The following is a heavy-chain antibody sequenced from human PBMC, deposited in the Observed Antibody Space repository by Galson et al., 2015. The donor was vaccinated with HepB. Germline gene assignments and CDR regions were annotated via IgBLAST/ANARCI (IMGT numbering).Heavy chain of an antibody. CDR2: TYYRAKWYS. D-gene: IGHD2-15*01. Sequence: CAISGDSVSSNSAAWYWIRQSPSRGLEWLGRTYYRAKWYSDYAVSVRSRITINPDTSKSQFSLQLNSVTPEDTAVYYCARVAGTIYYYGMDVWGQGTTVTVSS. J-gene: IGHJ6*02. CDR3: ARVAGTIYYYGMDV. V-gene: IGHV6-1*01. CDR1: GDSVSSNSAA.